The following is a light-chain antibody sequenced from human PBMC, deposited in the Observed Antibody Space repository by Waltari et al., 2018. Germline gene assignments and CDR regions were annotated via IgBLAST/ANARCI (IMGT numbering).Light chain of an antibody. V-gene: IGLV2-23*03. CDR2: EGN. CDR3: CSYAGSNTFVV. CDR1: SSDVGSYNL. Sequence: QSALTQPASVSGSPGQSITISCTGTSSDVGSYNLVSWYQQHPGKAPKLMIYEGNKRPSGVSNRFSGSKSGNTAPLTISGLQGEDEADYHCCSYAGSNTFVVFGGGTKLTVL. J-gene: IGLJ3*02.